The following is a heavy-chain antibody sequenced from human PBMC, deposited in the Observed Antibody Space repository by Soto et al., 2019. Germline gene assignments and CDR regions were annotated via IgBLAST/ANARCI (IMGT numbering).Heavy chain of an antibody. Sequence: SVKVSCKASGDTLMNQAFSWVRQAPGQGLEWMGGIIPLLSTPKYAQKFQARVTITADESTSTVYMELSSLRSEDPAIYYCAKQTTLSFNIWGEGT. CDR1: GDTLMNQA. V-gene: IGHV1-69*13. CDR3: AKQTTLSFNI. D-gene: IGHD1-1*01. CDR2: IIPLLSTP. J-gene: IGHJ3*02.